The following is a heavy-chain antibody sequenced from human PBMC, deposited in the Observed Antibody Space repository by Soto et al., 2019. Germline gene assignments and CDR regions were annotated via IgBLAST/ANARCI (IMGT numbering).Heavy chain of an antibody. CDR1: GYTFVSYG. D-gene: IGHD6-6*01. J-gene: IGHJ6*02. Sequence: SVKVSCKSSGYTFVSYGVSWVRQAPGQGLEWMGGIIPIFGTANYAQKFQGRVTITADESTSTAYMELSSLRSEDTAVYYCARGMEQLVPGYYYYGMDVWGQGTTVTVSS. CDR3: ARGMEQLVPGYYYYGMDV. CDR2: IIPIFGTA. V-gene: IGHV1-69*13.